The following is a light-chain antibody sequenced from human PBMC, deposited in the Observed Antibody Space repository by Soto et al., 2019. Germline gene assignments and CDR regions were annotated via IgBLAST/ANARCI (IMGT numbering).Light chain of an antibody. CDR1: QGISSY. CDR2: AAS. V-gene: IGKV1-9*01. Sequence: DIQLTQSPSFLSASVGDRVTITCRASQGISSYLAWYQQKPGKAPKLLIYAASTLQSGVPSRFSGSGSGTEVTLTISSLQPEDFATYYCQQLNSYRFTFGPGTKVDIK. J-gene: IGKJ3*01. CDR3: QQLNSYRFT.